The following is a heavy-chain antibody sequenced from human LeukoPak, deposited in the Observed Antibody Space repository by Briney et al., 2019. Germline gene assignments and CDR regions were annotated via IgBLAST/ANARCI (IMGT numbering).Heavy chain of an antibody. CDR1: GGSISGFY. CDR2: IYTRGST. V-gene: IGHV4-4*07. CDR3: ARGIGYMNLDY. D-gene: IGHD5-24*01. J-gene: IGHJ4*02. Sequence: PSETLSLTCTVSGGSISGFYWSWVRQPAGKGLEWIGRIYTRGSTNYNPSLKSRVTMSVDTSKNQFSLRLSSMTAADKAMYFCARGIGYMNLDYWGQGTLVTVSS.